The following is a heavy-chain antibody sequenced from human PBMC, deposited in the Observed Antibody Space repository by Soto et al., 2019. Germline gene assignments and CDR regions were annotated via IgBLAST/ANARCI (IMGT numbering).Heavy chain of an antibody. Sequence: SETLSLTCAVYGGSFSGYYWSWIRQPPGKGLEWIGEINHSGSTNYNPSLKSRVTISVDTSKNQFSLKLSSVTAADTAVYYCARDVGYGSGSHYYYGMDVWGQGTTVTVSS. D-gene: IGHD3-10*01. V-gene: IGHV4-34*01. CDR2: INHSGST. J-gene: IGHJ6*02. CDR3: ARDVGYGSGSHYYYGMDV. CDR1: GGSFSGYY.